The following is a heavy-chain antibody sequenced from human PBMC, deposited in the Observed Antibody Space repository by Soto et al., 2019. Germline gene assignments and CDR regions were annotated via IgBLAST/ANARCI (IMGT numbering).Heavy chain of an antibody. D-gene: IGHD3-10*01. Sequence: ASVNVSCKASGYTFTSYGISWVRQANGQGLEWMGWISAYNGNTNYAQRLQGRLTMTTDTSTSTAYMELRNLRSDDTAVYFCARDLDASGSYYTDYWGQGTLVTVSS. CDR3: ARDLDASGSYYTDY. CDR1: GYTFTSYG. V-gene: IGHV1-18*01. CDR2: ISAYNGNT. J-gene: IGHJ4*02.